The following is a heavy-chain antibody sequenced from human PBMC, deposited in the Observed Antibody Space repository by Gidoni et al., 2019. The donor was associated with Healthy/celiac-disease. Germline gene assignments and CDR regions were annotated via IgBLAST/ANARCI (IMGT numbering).Heavy chain of an antibody. V-gene: IGHV4-39*01. CDR3: ASIIEPSGMIVVAPRPHWFDP. J-gene: IGHJ5*02. D-gene: IGHD3-22*01. CDR2: IYYSGST. CDR1: GGSISSSSYY. Sequence: QLQLQESGPGLVKPSETLSLTCTVSGGSISSSSYYWGWIRQPPGKGLEWIGSIYYSGSTYYNPSLKSRVTISVDTSKNQFSLKLSSVTAADTAVYYCASIIEPSGMIVVAPRPHWFDPWGQGTLVTVSS.